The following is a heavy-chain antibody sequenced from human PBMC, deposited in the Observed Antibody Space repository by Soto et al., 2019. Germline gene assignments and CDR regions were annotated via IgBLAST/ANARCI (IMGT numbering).Heavy chain of an antibody. J-gene: IGHJ4*02. Sequence: SETLSLTCTVSGGSISSYYWSWIRQPPGKGLEWIGYIYYSGNTYYNPSLKSRVTISVDTSKNQFSLKLSSVTAADTAVYYCARSLYYYDRSGYYHGYWGQGTLVTVSS. CDR2: IYYSGNT. CDR3: ARSLYYYDRSGYYHGY. D-gene: IGHD3-22*01. V-gene: IGHV4-30-4*01. CDR1: GGSISSYY.